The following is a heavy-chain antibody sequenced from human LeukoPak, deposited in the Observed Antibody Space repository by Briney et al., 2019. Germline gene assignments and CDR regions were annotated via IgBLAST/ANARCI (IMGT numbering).Heavy chain of an antibody. J-gene: IGHJ4*02. Sequence: GGSLRLSCAASGFSFSTYGMHWVRQAPGKGLEWVTFMQYDGSEEYYADSVKGRFTISRDNSKNTLYLQMSSLRVDDTAVYYCARDAGRLPTSPTDSWGQGSLVTVSS. D-gene: IGHD2-15*01. CDR1: GFSFSTYG. CDR3: ARDAGRLPTSPTDS. CDR2: MQYDGSEE. V-gene: IGHV3-30*02.